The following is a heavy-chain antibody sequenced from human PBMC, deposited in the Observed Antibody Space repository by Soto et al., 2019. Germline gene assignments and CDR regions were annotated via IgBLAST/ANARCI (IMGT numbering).Heavy chain of an antibody. J-gene: IGHJ6*02. D-gene: IGHD5-12*01. V-gene: IGHV1-18*04. CDR2: ISAYNGNT. CDR3: AREGGYSGYPYYYYYGMDV. Sequence: ASVKVSCKASGYTFTSYGISWVRQAPGQGLEWMGWISAYNGNTNYAQELQGRVTMTTDTSTSTAYRELRSLRSDDTAVYYCAREGGYSGYPYYYYYGMDVWGQGTTVTVSS. CDR1: GYTFTSYG.